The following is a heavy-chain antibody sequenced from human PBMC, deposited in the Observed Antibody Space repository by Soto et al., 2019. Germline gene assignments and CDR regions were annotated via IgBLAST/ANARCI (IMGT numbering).Heavy chain of an antibody. CDR1: GGSVSSGSYY. CDR2: IYYSGST. Sequence: SETLSLTCTVSGGSVSSGSYYWSWIRQPPGKGLEWIGYIYYSGSTNYNPSLKSRVTISVDTSKNQFSLKLKSVTAADTALYFCARQRTSVVTQAYFDVWGPGSLVTVSS. V-gene: IGHV4-61*01. D-gene: IGHD2-21*02. J-gene: IGHJ4*02. CDR3: ARQRTSVVTQAYFDV.